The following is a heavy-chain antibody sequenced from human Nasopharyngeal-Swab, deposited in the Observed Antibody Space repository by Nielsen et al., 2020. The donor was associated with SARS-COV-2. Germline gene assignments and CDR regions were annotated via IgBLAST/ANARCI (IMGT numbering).Heavy chain of an antibody. Sequence: ASVKVSCKASGDTFTGDYMHWVRQAPGQGLEWMGRINPNSGGTNYAQKFQGRVTMTRDTSISTAYMELSRLRSDDTAVYYCARDDLTAYDAFDIWGQGTMVTVSS. CDR1: GDTFTGDY. CDR2: INPNSGGT. CDR3: ARDDLTAYDAFDI. D-gene: IGHD7-27*01. J-gene: IGHJ3*02. V-gene: IGHV1-2*06.